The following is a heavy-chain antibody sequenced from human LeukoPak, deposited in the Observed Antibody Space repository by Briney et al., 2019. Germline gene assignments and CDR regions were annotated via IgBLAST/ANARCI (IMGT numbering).Heavy chain of an antibody. D-gene: IGHD3-22*01. CDR3: ARESHYYDSSGYSPFLYY. J-gene: IGHJ4*02. V-gene: IGHV4-34*01. CDR2: INHSWST. Sequence: SETLSLNCAVWAGSFSGYYWSWLRQPPGKGLEWIGEINHSWSTNYNPSLKSRVTSSVDTSKNQFSLKLSSVTAADTAVYYCARESHYYDSSGYSPFLYYWGQGTLVTVSS. CDR1: AGSFSGYY.